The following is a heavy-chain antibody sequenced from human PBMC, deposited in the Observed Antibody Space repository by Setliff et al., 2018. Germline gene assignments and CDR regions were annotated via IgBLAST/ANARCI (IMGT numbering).Heavy chain of an antibody. CDR2: ISPYNGHT. Sequence: GASVKVSCKTSGYLLTSYGLTWVRQAPGQGLDWLGWISPYNGHTNYAHRFQGRVTLTTDTSTGTAYMELSSLTFDDTAVYFCSRLVRYCTATSCQRLSGGEFWGQGTLVTVSS. D-gene: IGHD2-2*01. CDR3: SRLVRYCTATSCQRLSGGEF. CDR1: GYLLTSYG. V-gene: IGHV1-18*01. J-gene: IGHJ4*02.